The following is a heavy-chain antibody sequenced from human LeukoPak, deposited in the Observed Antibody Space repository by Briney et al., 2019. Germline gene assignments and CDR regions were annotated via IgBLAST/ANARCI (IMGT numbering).Heavy chain of an antibody. CDR3: ARDSNGYYDSSGYHYCDY. CDR1: GYTFTSYG. V-gene: IGHV1-18*01. J-gene: IGHJ4*02. Sequence: ASVKVSCKASGYTFTSYGISWVRQAHGQGLEWMGWVSTYSGNTNYAQKFQGRVTMTTDTSTSTTYMELKSLRSDDTAVYYCARDSNGYYDSSGYHYCDYWGQGTLVTVSS. CDR2: VSTYSGNT. D-gene: IGHD3-22*01.